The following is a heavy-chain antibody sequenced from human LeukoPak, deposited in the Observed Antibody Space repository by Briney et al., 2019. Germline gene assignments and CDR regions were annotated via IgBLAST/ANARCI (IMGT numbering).Heavy chain of an antibody. Sequence: LVKVSCKASGGTFSSYAISWVRQAPGQGLEWMGGIIPIFGTANYAQKFQGRVTITADESTSTAYMELSSLRSEDTAVYYCARADMDNWNDVGWFDPWGQGTLVTVSS. D-gene: IGHD1-20*01. V-gene: IGHV1-69*01. J-gene: IGHJ5*02. CDR1: GGTFSSYA. CDR2: IIPIFGTA. CDR3: ARADMDNWNDVGWFDP.